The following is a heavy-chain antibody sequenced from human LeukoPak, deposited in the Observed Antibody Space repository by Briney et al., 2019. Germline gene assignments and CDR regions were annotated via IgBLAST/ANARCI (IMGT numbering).Heavy chain of an antibody. CDR2: IIPVFGTA. Sequence: SVKVSCKASGGTFSSYAISWVRQAPGQGLEWMGGIIPVFGTANYAQKFQGRVTITTDESTSTAYMELSSLRSEDTAVYYCARAAGDCSSTSCHTDYYYYYMDVWGKGTTVTVSS. J-gene: IGHJ6*03. CDR1: GGTFSSYA. V-gene: IGHV1-69*05. D-gene: IGHD2-2*02. CDR3: ARAAGDCSSTSCHTDYYYYYMDV.